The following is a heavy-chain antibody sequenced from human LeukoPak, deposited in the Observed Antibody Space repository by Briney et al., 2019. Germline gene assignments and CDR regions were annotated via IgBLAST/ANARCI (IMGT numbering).Heavy chain of an antibody. Sequence: SETLSLTCAVCGGPFSGYYWSWIRQPPGKGLEWIGEINHSGSTNYNLSLKSRVTISVDTSKNQFSLKLSSVTASDTAVYYCARTDSSGYGGYYFDYWGQGTLVTVSS. CDR1: GGPFSGYY. J-gene: IGHJ4*02. CDR2: INHSGST. CDR3: ARTDSSGYGGYYFDY. V-gene: IGHV4-34*01. D-gene: IGHD3-22*01.